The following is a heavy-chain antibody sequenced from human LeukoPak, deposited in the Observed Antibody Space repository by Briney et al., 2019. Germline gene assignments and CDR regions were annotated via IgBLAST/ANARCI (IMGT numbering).Heavy chain of an antibody. J-gene: IGHJ6*04. CDR3: GREGGGYGSGTHYYYYGMDV. CDR2: IWYDGSNK. V-gene: IGHV3-33*01. Sequence: GGSLRLSCAASGFTFSSYGMHWVRQAPGKGLEWVAVIWYDGSNKYYADSVKGRFTISRDNSKNTLYLQMNSQRAEDTPVYYCGREGGGYGSGTHYYYYGMDVWGKGTTVTVSS. CDR1: GFTFSSYG. D-gene: IGHD3-10*01.